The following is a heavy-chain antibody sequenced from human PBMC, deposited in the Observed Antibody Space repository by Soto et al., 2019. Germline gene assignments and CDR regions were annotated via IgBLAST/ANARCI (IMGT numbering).Heavy chain of an antibody. V-gene: IGHV3-74*01. Sequence: EVLLVESGGGLVQPGGSLRLSCAASGFTFSNYWMYWVRQAPGKGRVWLSRINGDGTYTSYADAVKGRFTISRDNAKNTLYLQMHSLRAEDTALYYCARAFGHMRPTAYWGQGTLVNVSS. CDR1: GFTFSNYW. CDR2: INGDGTYT. CDR3: ARAFGHMRPTAY. D-gene: IGHD2-21*02. J-gene: IGHJ4*02.